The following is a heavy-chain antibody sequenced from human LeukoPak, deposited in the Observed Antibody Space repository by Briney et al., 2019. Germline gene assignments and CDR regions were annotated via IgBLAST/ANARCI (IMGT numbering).Heavy chain of an antibody. Sequence: PGGSLRLSCAASGFTFSSYAMHWVRQAPGKGLEYVSAISSNGGSTYYANSVKGRFTISRDNAKNSLYLQMNSLRAEDTAVYYCAKDSSVYYYDSRSLDYWGQGTLVTVSS. CDR3: AKDSSVYYYDSRSLDY. J-gene: IGHJ4*02. CDR1: GFTFSSYA. V-gene: IGHV3-64*01. CDR2: ISSNGGST. D-gene: IGHD3-22*01.